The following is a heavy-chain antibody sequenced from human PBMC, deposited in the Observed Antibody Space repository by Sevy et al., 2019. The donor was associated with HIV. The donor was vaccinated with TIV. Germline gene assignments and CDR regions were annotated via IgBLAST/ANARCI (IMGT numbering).Heavy chain of an antibody. J-gene: IGHJ5*02. Sequence: SGPTLVKPTQTLTLTCTFPGFSLSTSGVGVGWIRQPPGKALEWLALIYLDDDQRYSPSLKSRLTITKDTSKNQVVLKMIYMDPVDTATYYCARVEAAGPVGATWFDPWGQGTLVTVSS. CDR2: IYLDDDQ. D-gene: IGHD6-13*01. CDR1: GFSLSTSGVG. CDR3: ARVEAAGPVGATWFDP. V-gene: IGHV2-5*02.